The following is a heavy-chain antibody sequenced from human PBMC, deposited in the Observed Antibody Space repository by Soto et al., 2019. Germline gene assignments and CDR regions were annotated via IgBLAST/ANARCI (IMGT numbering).Heavy chain of an antibody. J-gene: IGHJ4*02. CDR2: ISYGGGTT. CDR3: AKNPGYYYDSTGYHFDY. D-gene: IGHD3-22*01. V-gene: IGHV3-23*01. CDR1: EFTISNYA. Sequence: GGPMRAYCAAFEFTISNYAMSWDRHAPGKGLEWVSAISYGGGTTYYADSVKGRFTISRDNSKNTLYLQMNSLRAEDTAVYYCAKNPGYYYDSTGYHFDYWGQGTLVTVS.